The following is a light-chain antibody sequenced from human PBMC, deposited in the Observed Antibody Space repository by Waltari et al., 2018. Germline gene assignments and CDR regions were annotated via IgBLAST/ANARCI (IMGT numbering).Light chain of an antibody. CDR3: QQSYSTPPIT. CDR2: AAA. J-gene: IGKJ5*01. Sequence: DIQMTQSPSSLSASVGDRVTIPCRPSQSISSSLNWDQQKPGKAPKLLIYAAASLQSGVPSRFSGSGSGTDFTLTISSLQPEDFATYYCQQSYSTPPITFGQGTRLEIK. CDR1: QSISSS. V-gene: IGKV1-39*01.